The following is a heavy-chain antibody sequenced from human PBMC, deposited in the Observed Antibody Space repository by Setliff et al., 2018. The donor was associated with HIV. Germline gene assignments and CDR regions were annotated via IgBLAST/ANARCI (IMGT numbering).Heavy chain of an antibody. Sequence: SETLSLTCAVSGDSIGTYSWHWLRQPPGKGLEWIGYIYGSGSTGYNPSLTSRVTVSTDTPNNRFALKLTSVTAADTAVYYCAKRAVQDGTVTSSNWFESWGQGSPVTVSS. CDR1: GDSIGTYS. D-gene: IGHD1-7*01. CDR2: IYGSGST. CDR3: AKRAVQDGTVTSSNWFES. J-gene: IGHJ5*01. V-gene: IGHV4-4*09.